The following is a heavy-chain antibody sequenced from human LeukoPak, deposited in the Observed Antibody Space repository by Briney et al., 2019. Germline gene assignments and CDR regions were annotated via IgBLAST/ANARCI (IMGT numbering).Heavy chain of an antibody. CDR2: IERIAT. CDR3: ARDGQGDFDK. CDR1: GFNISGYW. J-gene: IGHJ4*02. V-gene: IGHV3-74*01. Sequence: PGGSLRLSCAASGFNISGYWMHLVRQVPGKGLLWVSRIERIATSYADSVKGRFTISRDNAKSMVFLQMNRLRVEDTAVYYCARDGQGDFDKWGQGTQVTVS. D-gene: IGHD3/OR15-3a*01.